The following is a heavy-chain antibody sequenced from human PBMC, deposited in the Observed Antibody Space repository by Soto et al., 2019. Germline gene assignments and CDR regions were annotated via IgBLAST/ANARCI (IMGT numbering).Heavy chain of an antibody. CDR2: IDHRGDT. CDR3: RIVTLLRTYDI. J-gene: IGHJ3*02. D-gene: IGHD1-26*01. Sequence: QVQLQESGPGLVKSSQTLSLTCTVSGGSISGYYWSWIRHRPGRGLEWIGNIDHRGDTSFNPSLMXRXSXSXXTSKSQFSLNLSSVTAADSAVYYCRIVTLLRTYDIWGPGTTIAVSS. V-gene: IGHV4-31*03. CDR1: GGSISGYY.